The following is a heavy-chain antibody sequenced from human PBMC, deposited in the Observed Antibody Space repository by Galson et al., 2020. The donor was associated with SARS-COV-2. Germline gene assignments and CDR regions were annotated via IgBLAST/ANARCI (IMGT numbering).Heavy chain of an antibody. V-gene: IGHV1-2*02. CDR3: ARDSSAGSGSYYQI. CDR2: INPNSCGT. J-gene: IGHJ4*02. D-gene: IGHD3-10*01. Sequence: ASVKVSCKASGYTFTGYYMHWVRQAPGQGLEWMGWINPNSCGTNYAQKFQGRVTMTRDTSISTAYMELSRLRSDDTAVYYCARDSSAGSGSYYQIWGQGTLVTVSS. CDR1: GYTFTGYY.